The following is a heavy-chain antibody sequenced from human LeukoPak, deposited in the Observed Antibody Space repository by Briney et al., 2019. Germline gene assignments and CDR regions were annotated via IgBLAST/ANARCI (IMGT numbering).Heavy chain of an antibody. CDR3: AKEYGIAAAGTDY. V-gene: IGHV3-30*02. CDR1: GFTFSSYG. CDR2: IRYDGSNK. D-gene: IGHD6-13*01. Sequence: GGSLRLSCAASGFTFSSYGMHWVRQAPGKGLEWVAFIRYDGSNKYYADSVKGRFTISRDNSKNPPYLQMNSMRAEDTAIYYCAKEYGIAAAGTDYWGQGTLVTVSS. J-gene: IGHJ4*02.